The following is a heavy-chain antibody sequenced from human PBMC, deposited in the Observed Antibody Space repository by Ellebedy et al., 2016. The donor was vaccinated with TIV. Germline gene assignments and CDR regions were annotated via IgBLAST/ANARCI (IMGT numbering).Heavy chain of an antibody. CDR1: GGTFSSYS. CDR2: IIPTLDIT. V-gene: IGHV1-69*04. J-gene: IGHJ3*02. Sequence: AASVNVSCKASGGTFSSYSINWVRQAPGQGLEWLGRIIPTLDITNYAQNFQGRVTITADKSTSTVYMELSSLRSEDSAVYYCARAPPPRGDRSADAFDIWGQGTMVTVSS. CDR3: ARAPPPRGDRSADAFDI. D-gene: IGHD7-27*01.